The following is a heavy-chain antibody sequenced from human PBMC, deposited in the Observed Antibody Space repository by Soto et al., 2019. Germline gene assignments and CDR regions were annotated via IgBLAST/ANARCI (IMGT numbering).Heavy chain of an antibody. CDR1: GASISTSIYY. CDR3: ARRFEYSTGWYYFDY. CDR2: IYYSGST. Sequence: QLQLQESGTGLVKPSETLSLTCSVSGASISTSIYYWGWLRQPPGKGLEWIGTIYYSGSTYYNPSLKSRVTISVDTSKNQFSLKLRSVTAADTAIYYCARRFEYSTGWYYFDYWGQATLVTVSS. D-gene: IGHD6-19*01. V-gene: IGHV4-39*01. J-gene: IGHJ4*02.